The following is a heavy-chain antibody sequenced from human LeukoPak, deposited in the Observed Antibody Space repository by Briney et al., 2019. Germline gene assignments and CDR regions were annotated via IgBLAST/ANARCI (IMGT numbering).Heavy chain of an antibody. Sequence: SETLSLTCTVSGGSISSGGYYWSWIRQPPGKGLEWIGYIYHSGGTYYNPSLMSRVTISVDRSKNQFSLKLSSVTAADTAVYYCARDRRYCSGGSCYSGSPDFDYWGQGTLVTVSS. V-gene: IGHV4-30-2*01. D-gene: IGHD2-15*01. CDR3: ARDRRYCSGGSCYSGSPDFDY. CDR1: GGSISSGGYY. J-gene: IGHJ4*02. CDR2: IYHSGGT.